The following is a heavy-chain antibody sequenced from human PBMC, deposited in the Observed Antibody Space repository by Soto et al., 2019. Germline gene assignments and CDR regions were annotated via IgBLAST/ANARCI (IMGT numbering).Heavy chain of an antibody. CDR1: GFTFSDYG. Sequence: QVQLVESGGGVVQPGRSLRLSCAASGFTFSDYGMHWVRQAPGKGLKWVAVLSYDGGQNYYADSVKGQFTISRDNSKNTLYLQMNSLRTEDTATYYWTTSVGEDGHDYRGQGALVTLSS. CDR2: LSYDGGQN. CDR3: TTSVGEDGHDY. D-gene: IGHD3-16*01. J-gene: IGHJ4*02. V-gene: IGHV3-30*03.